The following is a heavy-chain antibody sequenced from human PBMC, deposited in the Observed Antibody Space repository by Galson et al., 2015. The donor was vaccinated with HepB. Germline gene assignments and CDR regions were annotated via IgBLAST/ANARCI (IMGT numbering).Heavy chain of an antibody. D-gene: IGHD2-15*01. V-gene: IGHV3-23*01. CDR1: GFTFSSYA. CDR2: ISGSGGST. CDR3: AKDRGGGSRRDDYFDY. J-gene: IGHJ4*02. Sequence: SLRLSCAASGFTFSSYAMSWVRQAPGKGLEWVSAISGSGGSTYYADSVKGRFTISRDNSKNTLYLQMNSLRAEDTAVYYCAKDRGGGSRRDDYFDYWGQGTLVTVSS.